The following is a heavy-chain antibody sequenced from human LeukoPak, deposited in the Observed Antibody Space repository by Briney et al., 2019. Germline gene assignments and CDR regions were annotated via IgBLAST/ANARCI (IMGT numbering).Heavy chain of an antibody. CDR2: IIPIFGTA. CDR3: AGAHYYASSGYKGWFDP. Sequence: SVKVSCKASGGTFSSYAISWVRQAPGQGLEWMGGIIPIFGTANYAQKFQGRVTITTDESTSTAYMELSSLRSEDTAVYYCAGAHYYASSGYKGWFDPWGQGTLVTVSS. D-gene: IGHD3-22*01. CDR1: GGTFSSYA. V-gene: IGHV1-69*05. J-gene: IGHJ5*02.